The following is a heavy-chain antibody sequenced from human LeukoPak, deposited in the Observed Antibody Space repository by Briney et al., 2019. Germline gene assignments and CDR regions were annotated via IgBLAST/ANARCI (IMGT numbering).Heavy chain of an antibody. CDR1: GASINNNF. D-gene: IGHD3-22*01. CDR3: ARHRDYYDT. V-gene: IGHV4-59*08. J-gene: IGHJ4*01. Sequence: SETLSLTCTVSGASINNNFWTWIRQPPGKGLEWIGYIYSSGSANYNPSLKSRVIISGDTSKNQISLNLISVTAADTVVYFCARHRDYYDTWGHGTLVTVSS. CDR2: IYSSGSA.